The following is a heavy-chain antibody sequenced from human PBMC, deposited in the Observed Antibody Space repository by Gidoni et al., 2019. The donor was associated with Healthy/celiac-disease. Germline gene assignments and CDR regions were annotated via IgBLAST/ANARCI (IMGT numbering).Heavy chain of an antibody. CDR1: VGSFRGYY. Sequence: QVQLQQLGAGLFKPSETLSLTCAVYVGSFRGYYWSWIRQPPGKGLEWIGEINHSGSTNYNPSLKSRVTISVETSKNQFSLKLSSVTAADTAVYYCARVGRYCSGGSCYSNWFDPWGQGTLVTVSA. V-gene: IGHV4-34*01. D-gene: IGHD2-15*01. CDR2: INHSGST. J-gene: IGHJ5*02. CDR3: ARVGRYCSGGSCYSNWFDP.